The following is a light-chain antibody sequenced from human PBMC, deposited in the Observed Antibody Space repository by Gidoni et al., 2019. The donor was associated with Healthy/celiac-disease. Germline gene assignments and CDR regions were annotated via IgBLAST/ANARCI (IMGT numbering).Light chain of an antibody. CDR2: DAS. CDR1: QSVSSY. J-gene: IGKJ1*01. CDR3: QQRSNGGT. Sequence: EIVLTQSPATLSLSPGERATLSCRASQSVSSYLAWYQQKPGQAPRLLIYDASNRATGIPARFSGSGSGTDFTLTISSLEPEDFAVYYGQQRSNGGTFGQGTKVEIK. V-gene: IGKV3-11*01.